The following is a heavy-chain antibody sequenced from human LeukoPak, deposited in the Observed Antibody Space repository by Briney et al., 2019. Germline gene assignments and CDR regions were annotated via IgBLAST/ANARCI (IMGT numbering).Heavy chain of an antibody. V-gene: IGHV3-23*01. Sequence: GGSLRLSCSASGFIFSSFGWHWVRQAPGKGLEWVYTVTNSGGATYYADSVKGRFTISRDNSKNTLSLQMNSLRAEDTAVYYCAKHDYGDFTPSPFPIWGQGTLVTVSS. CDR1: GFIFSSFG. CDR3: AKHDYGDFTPSPFPI. D-gene: IGHD4-17*01. CDR2: VTNSGGAT. J-gene: IGHJ4*02.